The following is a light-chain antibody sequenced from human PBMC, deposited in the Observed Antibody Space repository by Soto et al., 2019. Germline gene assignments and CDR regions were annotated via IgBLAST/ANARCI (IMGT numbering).Light chain of an antibody. J-gene: IGKJ1*01. Sequence: EIVMTQSPATLSVSPGERATPSCRASQSVSSNLAWYQQKPGQAPRLLIYGASTRATGIPDRFSGSGSGTEFTLTISSLQSEDFAVYYCQQYNNWPRTFGQGTKV. CDR3: QQYNNWPRT. CDR1: QSVSSN. V-gene: IGKV3-15*01. CDR2: GAS.